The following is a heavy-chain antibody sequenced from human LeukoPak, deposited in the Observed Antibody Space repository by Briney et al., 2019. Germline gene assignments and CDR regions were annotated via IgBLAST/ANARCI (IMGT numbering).Heavy chain of an antibody. CDR2: IIPIFGTA. CDR1: GGTFSSYA. CDR3: ARGGGGSSSELY. V-gene: IGHV1-69*06. J-gene: IGHJ4*02. Sequence: ASVKVSCKTSGGTFSSYAISWVRQAPGQGLEWMGGIIPIFGTANYAQKFQGRVTIAADKSTSTAYMELSSLRSEDTAVYYCARGGGGSSSELYWGQGTLVTVSS. D-gene: IGHD6-6*01.